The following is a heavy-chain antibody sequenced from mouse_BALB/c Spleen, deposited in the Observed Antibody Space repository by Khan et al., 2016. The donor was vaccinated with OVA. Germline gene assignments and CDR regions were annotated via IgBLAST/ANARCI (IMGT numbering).Heavy chain of an antibody. CDR3: TRLAYYYNSEGFAY. Sequence: EVELVESGGDLVKPGGSLKLSCATSGFTFSTYGMSWVRQTPDKRLEWVAAISSGGSYTYYPGSVKGRFTISRDNANNTLYLQMSSLKSEDTAIYYGTRLAYYYNSEGFAYWGQGTLVTVSA. CDR2: ISSGGSYT. J-gene: IGHJ3*01. V-gene: IGHV5-6*01. CDR1: GFTFSTYG. D-gene: IGHD1-1*01.